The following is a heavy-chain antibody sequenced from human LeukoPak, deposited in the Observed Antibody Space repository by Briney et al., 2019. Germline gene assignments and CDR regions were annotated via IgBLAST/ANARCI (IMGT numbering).Heavy chain of an antibody. CDR2: ISSSSSYI. Sequence: GGSLRLSCAASGFTFSSYSMNWVRQAPGKGLEWVSSISSSSSYIYYADSVKGRFTISRDNAKNSLYLQMNSLIAEDTAVYYCARDYRGSYQGPGDDFDYWGQGTLVTVSS. CDR1: GFTFSSYS. J-gene: IGHJ4*02. V-gene: IGHV3-21*01. CDR3: ARDYRGSYQGPGDDFDY. D-gene: IGHD1-26*01.